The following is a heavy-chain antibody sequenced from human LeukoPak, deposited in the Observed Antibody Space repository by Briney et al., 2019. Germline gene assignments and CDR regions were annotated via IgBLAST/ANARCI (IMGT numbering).Heavy chain of an antibody. CDR2: ISAYNGNT. CDR3: ARFAVHRRLTVAGQFGLDY. D-gene: IGHD6-19*01. Sequence: GASVTVSCKPSGYTFTSYGISWVRQAPGQGLEWMGWISAYNGNTNYAQKLQGRVTMTTDTSTSTVYMELSSLRSEDTAVYYCARFAVHRRLTVAGQFGLDYWGQGTLVTVSS. V-gene: IGHV1-18*01. J-gene: IGHJ4*02. CDR1: GYTFTSYG.